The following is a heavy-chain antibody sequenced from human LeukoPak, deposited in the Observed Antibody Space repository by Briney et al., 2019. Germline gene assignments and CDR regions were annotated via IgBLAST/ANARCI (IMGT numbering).Heavy chain of an antibody. V-gene: IGHV3-7*04. Sequence: GGSLRLSCAASGFTLSNYWMNWVRQAPGKGLEWVANMKHDGSEKSYVDSVKGRFTISRDDAKNSLYLQMNSLRAEDTAVYFCARHGNWAFDFWGQGTMVTVSS. CDR3: ARHGNWAFDF. CDR1: GFTLSNYW. J-gene: IGHJ3*01. D-gene: IGHD1-1*01. CDR2: MKHDGSEK.